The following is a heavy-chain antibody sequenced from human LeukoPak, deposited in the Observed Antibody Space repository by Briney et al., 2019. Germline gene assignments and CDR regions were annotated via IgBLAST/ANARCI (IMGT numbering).Heavy chain of an antibody. CDR3: AKCGNSGCHLIDY. CDR2: ISGRTGGT. V-gene: IGHV3-23*01. CDR1: GFTFNTNA. Sequence: GGSLRLSCAASGFTFNTNAMSWVRQAPGKGLEWVSAISGRTGGTYYADSVKGRFTISRDNSKSTLYLQMDSLRAEDTAVYYCAKCGNSGCHLIDYWGQGTLVTVSS. D-gene: IGHD5-12*01. J-gene: IGHJ4*02.